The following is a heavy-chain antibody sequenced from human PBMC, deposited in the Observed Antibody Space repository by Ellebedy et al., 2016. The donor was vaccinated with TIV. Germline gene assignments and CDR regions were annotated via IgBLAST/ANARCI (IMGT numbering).Heavy chain of an antibody. D-gene: IGHD6-19*01. V-gene: IGHV3-23*01. CDR1: GFTFSNYG. J-gene: IGHJ4*02. CDR2: ISGSGGST. Sequence: GESLKISXAASGFTFSNYGMHWVRQAPGKGLEWVSAISGSGGSTYYADSVKGRFTISRDNSKNTLYLQMNSLRAEDTAVYYCAKEPVSYSSGWGLWDYWGQGTLVTVSS. CDR3: AKEPVSYSSGWGLWDY.